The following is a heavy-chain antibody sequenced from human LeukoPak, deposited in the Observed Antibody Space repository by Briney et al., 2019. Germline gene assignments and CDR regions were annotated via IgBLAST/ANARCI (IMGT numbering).Heavy chain of an antibody. CDR1: GVSFSGYY. D-gene: IGHD6-19*01. CDR2: INDSGST. V-gene: IGHV4-34*01. CDR3: ASALAVAGTVWFDP. J-gene: IGHJ5*02. Sequence: AETLSLTCAVYGVSFSGYYRSWVRQPPGKGLEWVGEINDSGSTNYNPSHKRRTTISVDTSKNQFSLKLSSVSAADTAVYYCASALAVAGTVWFDPWGQGTLVTVSS.